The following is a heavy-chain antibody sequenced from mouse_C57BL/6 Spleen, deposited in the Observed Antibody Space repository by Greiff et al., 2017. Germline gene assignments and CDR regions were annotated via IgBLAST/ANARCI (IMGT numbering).Heavy chain of an antibody. CDR3: ARHRTVVATKYWYFDV. J-gene: IGHJ1*03. Sequence: EVQGVESGGDLVKPGGSLKLSCAASGFTFSSYGMSWVRQTPDKRLEWVATISSGGSYTYYPDSVKGRFTLSIDNAKNTQYLQMSSLKSEDTAMYYCARHRTVVATKYWYFDVWGTGTTVTVSS. CDR2: ISSGGSYT. CDR1: GFTFSSYG. V-gene: IGHV5-6*01. D-gene: IGHD1-1*01.